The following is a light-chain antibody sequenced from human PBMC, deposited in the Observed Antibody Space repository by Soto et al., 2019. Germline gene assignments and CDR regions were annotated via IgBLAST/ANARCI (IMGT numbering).Light chain of an antibody. CDR1: QSVSSN. CDR2: GAS. CDR3: QQYGDSPWT. V-gene: IGKV3-15*01. Sequence: EIVMTQSPATLSVSPGERATLSCRASQSVSSNLAWYQQKPGQAPRLLIYGASTRATGIPARFSGSGSGTEFTLTISSLQSEDFAVYFCQQYGDSPWTFGQGTKVEF. J-gene: IGKJ1*01.